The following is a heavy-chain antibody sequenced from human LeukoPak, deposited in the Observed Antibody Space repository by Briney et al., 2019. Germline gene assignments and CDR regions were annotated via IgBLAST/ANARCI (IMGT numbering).Heavy chain of an antibody. V-gene: IGHV3-23*01. J-gene: IGHJ5*02. CDR2: ISGSGGST. Sequence: GGSLRLSCEASGFTFRSHAMSWVRQAPGKGLEWVSAISGSGGSTYYADSVKGRFTISRDNSKNTLYLQMNSLRAEDTAVYYCARRPIAAAGTKWFDPWGQGTLVTVSS. D-gene: IGHD6-13*01. CDR3: ARRPIAAAGTKWFDP. CDR1: GFTFRSHA.